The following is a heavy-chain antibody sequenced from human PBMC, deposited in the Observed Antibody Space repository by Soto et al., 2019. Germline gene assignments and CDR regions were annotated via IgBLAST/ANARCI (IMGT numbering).Heavy chain of an antibody. Sequence: SETLSLTCTVSGGSISSYYWSWIRQPPGKGLEWIGYIYYSGSTNYNPSLKSRVTISVDTSKNQFSLKLSSVTAADTAVYYCARSGGELRFLEWSVMFDPWGQGTLVTVSS. V-gene: IGHV4-59*01. CDR1: GGSISSYY. D-gene: IGHD3-3*01. CDR2: IYYSGST. CDR3: ARSGGELRFLEWSVMFDP. J-gene: IGHJ5*02.